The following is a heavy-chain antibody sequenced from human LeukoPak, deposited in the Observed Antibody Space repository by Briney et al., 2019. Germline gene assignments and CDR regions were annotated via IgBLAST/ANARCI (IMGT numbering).Heavy chain of an antibody. CDR1: GFTFSSYG. Sequence: PGRSLRLSCAASGFTFSSYGMHWARQAPGKGLEWVAVISYDGSNKYYADSVKGRFTISRDNSKNTLYLQMNSLRAEDTAVYYCAKLGGYGDYVNYYGMDVWGQGTTVTVSS. D-gene: IGHD4-17*01. CDR2: ISYDGSNK. J-gene: IGHJ6*02. CDR3: AKLGGYGDYVNYYGMDV. V-gene: IGHV3-30*18.